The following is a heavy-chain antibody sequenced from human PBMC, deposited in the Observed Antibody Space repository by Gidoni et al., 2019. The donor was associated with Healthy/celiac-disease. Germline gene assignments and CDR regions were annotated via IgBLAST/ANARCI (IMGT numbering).Heavy chain of an antibody. CDR2: IIPILGIA. CDR1: GGTFSSYA. J-gene: IGHJ4*02. D-gene: IGHD5-18*01. V-gene: IGHV1-69*04. CDR3: ARDDGVRGQLWSIDY. Sequence: QVQLVQSGAEVKKPGSSVKVSCKASGGTFSSYAISWVRQAPGQGLEWMGRIIPILGIANYAQKFQGRVTITADKSTSTAYMELSSLRSEDTAVYYCARDDGVRGQLWSIDYWGQGTLVTVSS.